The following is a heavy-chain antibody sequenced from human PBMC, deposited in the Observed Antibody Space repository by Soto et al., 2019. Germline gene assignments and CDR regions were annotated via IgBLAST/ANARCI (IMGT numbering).Heavy chain of an antibody. V-gene: IGHV1-2*02. J-gene: IGHJ6*02. CDR1: GYTLTGYY. D-gene: IGHD3-3*01. Sequence: ASVKVSCKASGYTLTGYYMHWVRQAPGQGLEWMGWINPNSGGTNYAQKFQGRVTMTRDTSISTAYMELSRLRSDDTAVYYCARGAYEGFLEWLPLPYYYGMDVWGQGTTVTVSS. CDR2: INPNSGGT. CDR3: ARGAYEGFLEWLPLPYYYGMDV.